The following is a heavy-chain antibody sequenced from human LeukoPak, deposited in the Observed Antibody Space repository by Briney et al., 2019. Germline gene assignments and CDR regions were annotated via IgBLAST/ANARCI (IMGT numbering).Heavy chain of an antibody. CDR3: AKAGYCATTGCPDYYYMDV. CDR1: GFIFSSYA. D-gene: IGHD2-2*01. CDR2: IRYDGSNK. V-gene: IGHV3-30*02. Sequence: PGGSLRLSCAASGFIFSSYAMHWVRQAPGKGLEWLAFIRYDGSNKFYAGSVKGRFTISRDTSKNTLYLQMNSLRTEDSAMYYCAKAGYCATTGCPDYYYMDVWGRGTTVTVSS. J-gene: IGHJ6*03.